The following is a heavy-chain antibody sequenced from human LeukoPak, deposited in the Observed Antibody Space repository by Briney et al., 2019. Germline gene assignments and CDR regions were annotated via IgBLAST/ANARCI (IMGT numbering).Heavy chain of an antibody. CDR1: GASFSGYY. CDR3: ATRPDIATTGPGWFDP. V-gene: IGHV4-34*01. J-gene: IGHJ5*02. CDR2: INHSEST. Sequence: PSETLSLTCAVYGASFSGYYWSWIRQPPGKGLEWIGEINHSESTNYNPSLESRVFISVDTSESQFSLKLTSVTAADTAVYYCATRPDIATTGPGWFDPWGQGTPVTVSS. D-gene: IGHD6-13*01.